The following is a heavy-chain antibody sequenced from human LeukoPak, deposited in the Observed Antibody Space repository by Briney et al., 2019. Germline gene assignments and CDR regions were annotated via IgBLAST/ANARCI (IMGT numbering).Heavy chain of an antibody. J-gene: IGHJ4*02. D-gene: IGHD3-22*01. CDR1: GFTFSSYG. CDR2: IWYDGSNK. CDR3: ARDVSSGYYRYSFAS. Sequence: GGSLRLSCAASGFTFSSYGMHWVRQAPGKGLEWVAVIWYDGSNKYYADSVKGRFTISRDNSKNTLYLQMNSLRAEDTAVYYCARDVSSGYYRYSFASWGQGPWSPSPQ. V-gene: IGHV3-33*01.